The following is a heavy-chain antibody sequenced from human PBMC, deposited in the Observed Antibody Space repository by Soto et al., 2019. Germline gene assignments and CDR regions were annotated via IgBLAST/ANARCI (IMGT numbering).Heavy chain of an antibody. CDR2: IYYSGST. Sequence: SATLSLTCTASGGSISSSSYYWGGICQRPGKGLEWIGSIYYSGSTYYNPSLKSRVTISVDTSKNQFSLKLSSVTAADTAVYYCARQGDYYGSGSLNWFDPWGQGTLVTVSS. CDR1: GGSISSSSYY. D-gene: IGHD3-10*01. V-gene: IGHV4-39*01. CDR3: ARQGDYYGSGSLNWFDP. J-gene: IGHJ5*02.